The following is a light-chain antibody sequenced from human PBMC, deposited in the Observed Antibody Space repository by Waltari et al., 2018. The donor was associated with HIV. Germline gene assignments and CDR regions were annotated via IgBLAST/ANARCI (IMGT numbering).Light chain of an antibody. V-gene: IGLV1-47*01. J-gene: IGLJ2*01. CDR2: RNN. CDR1: SSN. CDR3: AAWGDNLSGPVL. Sequence: QSALTQPPSASGTPGQRVTISCSGSSSNVHWYQKFPGTAPKLLIYRNNQRPSGVPDRFSGSKSGTSASLAISGLRSEDEADYYCAAWGDNLSGPVLFGGGTKLTVL.